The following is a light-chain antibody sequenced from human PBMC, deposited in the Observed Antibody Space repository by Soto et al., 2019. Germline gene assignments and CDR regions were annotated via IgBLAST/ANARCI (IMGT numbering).Light chain of an antibody. V-gene: IGKV1-12*01. J-gene: IGKJ4*01. Sequence: DIQMTQSPSSESASVGDRVTITCRASQDINSWLTWYQQKPGKAPKVLIYIASRLQPGVPSRFSGRGSGTDFSLTISNLQPEDFATYFCQQSKSFPLTVGGGTKVEIK. CDR2: IAS. CDR3: QQSKSFPLT. CDR1: QDINSW.